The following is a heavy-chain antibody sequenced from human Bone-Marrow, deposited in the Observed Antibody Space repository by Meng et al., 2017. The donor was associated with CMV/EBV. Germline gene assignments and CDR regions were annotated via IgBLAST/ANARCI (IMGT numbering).Heavy chain of an antibody. CDR1: GFTFSSYG. J-gene: IGHJ4*02. CDR2: IRYDGSNK. V-gene: IGHV3-30*02. CDR3: AKVEWFGELPLDY. D-gene: IGHD3-10*01. Sequence: GGSLRLSCAASGFTFSSYGMHWVRQAPGKGLEWVAFIRYDGSNKYYADSVKGRFTISRDNSKNTLYLQMNSLRAEDTAVYYCAKVEWFGELPLDYWGQGTLATVSS.